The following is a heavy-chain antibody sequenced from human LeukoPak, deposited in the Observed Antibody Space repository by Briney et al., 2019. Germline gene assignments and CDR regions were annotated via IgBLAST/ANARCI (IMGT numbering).Heavy chain of an antibody. J-gene: IGHJ4*02. CDR2: ISYDGTIK. CDR1: GFTFSNYG. V-gene: IGHV3-30*18. D-gene: IGHD3-9*01. CDR3: AKYLFPTLTGIDY. Sequence: PWWSLRLSCAGTGFTFSNYGIHWVRQAPGKGLEWVGLISYDGTIKYYAESVKGRFTISRDNSKNTVYLEMNSLSAEDTAIYYCAKYLFPTLTGIDYWGQGTLVTVSS.